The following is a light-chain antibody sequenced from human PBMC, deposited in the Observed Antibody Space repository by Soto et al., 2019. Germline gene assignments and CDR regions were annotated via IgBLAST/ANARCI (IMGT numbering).Light chain of an antibody. V-gene: IGKV3-20*01. CDR1: QSVSSNY. CDR2: ATS. Sequence: EIVLTQSPGTLSLSPGDRVTLSCRASQSVSSNYLAWYQQKPGQAPRLVIYATSSRATGIPDRFSGSGSGTDFTLTISRLEPEDFAMYYCQQDGDYNSPRYSFGQGTRLEI. J-gene: IGKJ2*03. CDR3: QQDGDYNSPRYS.